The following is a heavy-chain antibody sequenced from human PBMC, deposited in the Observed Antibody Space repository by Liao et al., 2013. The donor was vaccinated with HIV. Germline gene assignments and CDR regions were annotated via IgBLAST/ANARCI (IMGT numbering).Heavy chain of an antibody. CDR1: GGSISSYY. V-gene: IGHV4-59*01. D-gene: IGHD2-21*01. CDR3: ARDPRWGSFWFDP. Sequence: QVQLQESGPGLVKPSETLSLTCTVSGGSISSYYWSWIRQPPGKGLEWIGYIYYSGSTNYNPSLKSRVTISVDTSKNQFSLKLTSVTATDTAVYYCARDPRWGSFWFDPWGQGTLVTVSS. CDR2: IYYSGST. J-gene: IGHJ5*02.